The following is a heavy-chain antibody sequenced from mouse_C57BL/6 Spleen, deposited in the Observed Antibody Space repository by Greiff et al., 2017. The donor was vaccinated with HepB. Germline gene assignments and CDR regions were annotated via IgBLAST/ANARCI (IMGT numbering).Heavy chain of an antibody. J-gene: IGHJ1*03. CDR1: GFTFSSYA. CDR2: ISDGGSYT. Sequence: DVKLVESGGGLVKPGGSLKLSCAASGFTFSSYAMSWVRQTPEKRLEWVATISDGGSYTYYPDNVKGRFTISRDNAKNNLYLQMSHLKSEDTAMYYCARESITTVVAPYWYFDVWGTGTTVTVSS. D-gene: IGHD1-1*01. CDR3: ARESITTVVAPYWYFDV. V-gene: IGHV5-4*01.